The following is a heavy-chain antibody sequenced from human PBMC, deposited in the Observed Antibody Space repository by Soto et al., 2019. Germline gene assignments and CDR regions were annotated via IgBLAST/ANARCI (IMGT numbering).Heavy chain of an antibody. Sequence: PSETLSLPCPPSGGSISSGAYYWSWIRQRRGKGLECIGYMYCSVSTYYNASVKSRVTISVDTSKNQFHLKLSSVTAADTAVYYWAREVVATSHFDYWGQGTLVTVSS. CDR2: MYCSVST. CDR3: AREVVATSHFDY. V-gene: IGHV4-30-4*08. J-gene: IGHJ4*02. CDR1: GGSISSGAYY. D-gene: IGHD5-12*01.